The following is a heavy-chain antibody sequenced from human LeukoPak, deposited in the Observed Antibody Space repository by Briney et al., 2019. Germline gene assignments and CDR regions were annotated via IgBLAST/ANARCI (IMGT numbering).Heavy chain of an antibody. CDR1: GGSISSASYY. CDR2: IYTSGST. V-gene: IGHV4-61*02. D-gene: IGHD1-26*01. CDR3: ARELTYSGSNRNFDS. J-gene: IGHJ4*02. Sequence: SQTLSLTCTVSGGSISSASYYWSWIRQPAGKGLEWIGRIYTSGSTNYSPSLSSRVTISVDTSNDQFSLLLSSLTAADTAVYFCARELTYSGSNRNFDSWGQGTLVTVSS.